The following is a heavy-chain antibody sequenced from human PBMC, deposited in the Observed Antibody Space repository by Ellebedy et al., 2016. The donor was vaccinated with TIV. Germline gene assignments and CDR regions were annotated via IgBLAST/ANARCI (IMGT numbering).Heavy chain of an antibody. V-gene: IGHV4-39*01. CDR1: GGSISSSSYY. CDR2: IYYSGST. J-gene: IGHJ6*03. Sequence: SETLSLXXTVSGGSISSSSYYWGWIRQPPGKGLEWIGSIYYSGSTYYNPSLKSRVTISVDTSKNQFSLKLSSVTAADTAVYYCARQLPYYYYMDVWGKGTTVTVSS. D-gene: IGHD2-15*01. CDR3: ARQLPYYYYMDV.